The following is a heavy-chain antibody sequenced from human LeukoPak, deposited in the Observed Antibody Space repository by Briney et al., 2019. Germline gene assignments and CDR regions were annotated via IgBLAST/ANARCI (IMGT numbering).Heavy chain of an antibody. CDR3: AKDRRRGSYYYGMDV. Sequence: GRSLRLSCAASGFTFDDYAMHWVRQAPGKGLEWVSGISWNSGSIGYADSVKGRFAIPRDNAKNSLYLQMNSLRAEDTALYYCAKDRRRGSYYYGMDVWGQGTTVTVSS. D-gene: IGHD3-10*01. V-gene: IGHV3-9*01. J-gene: IGHJ6*02. CDR2: ISWNSGSI. CDR1: GFTFDDYA.